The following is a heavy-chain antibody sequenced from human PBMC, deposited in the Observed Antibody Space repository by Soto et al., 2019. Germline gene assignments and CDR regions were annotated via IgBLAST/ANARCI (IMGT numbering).Heavy chain of an antibody. V-gene: IGHV1-69*13. CDR3: ARDQSWHELVWWFDG. CDR2: IIPIFGTA. D-gene: IGHD3-9*01. J-gene: IGHJ5*02. CDR1: GGTFSSYA. Sequence: SVKVSCKASGGTFSSYAISWVRQAPGQGLEWMGGIIPIFGTANYVQKFQGRVTITADESTSTAYMELNSLTSEDTAVYYCARDQSWHELVWWFDGWGQGSVVNVSS.